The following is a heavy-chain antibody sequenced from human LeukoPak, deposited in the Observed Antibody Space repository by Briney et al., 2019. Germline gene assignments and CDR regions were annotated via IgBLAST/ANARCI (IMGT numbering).Heavy chain of an antibody. Sequence: PSETLSLTCAVYGGSFSGYYWSWIRQAPGTGLEWVSAISGSGGSTYYADSVKGRFTISRDNSKNTLYLQMNSLRAEDTAVYYCAKTTVTTFSDAFAIWGQGTMVTVSS. D-gene: IGHD4-11*01. J-gene: IGHJ3*02. CDR2: ISGSGGST. CDR3: AKTTVTTFSDAFAI. V-gene: IGHV3-23*01. CDR1: GGSFSGYY.